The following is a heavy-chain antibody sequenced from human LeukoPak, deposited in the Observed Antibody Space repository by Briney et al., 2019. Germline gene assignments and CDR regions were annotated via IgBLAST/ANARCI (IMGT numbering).Heavy chain of an antibody. CDR2: IYYSGST. CDR3: ARGRSSRRITMIVVVPSWDY. J-gene: IGHJ4*02. CDR1: GGSISSSSYY. Sequence: SETLSLTCTVSGGSISSSSYYWGWIRQPPGKGLEWIGSIYYSGSTYYNPSLKSRVTISVDTSKNQFSLKLSSVTAADTAVYYCARGRSSRRITMIVVVPSWDYWGQGTLVTVSS. D-gene: IGHD3-22*01. V-gene: IGHV4-39*01.